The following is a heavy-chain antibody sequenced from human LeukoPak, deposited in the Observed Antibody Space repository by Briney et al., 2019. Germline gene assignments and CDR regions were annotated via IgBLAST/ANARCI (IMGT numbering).Heavy chain of an antibody. V-gene: IGHV1-3*01. J-gene: IGHJ4*02. CDR3: AREGYCSSTSCYYFDY. D-gene: IGHD2-2*01. CDR1: GYTFTSYA. CDR2: INAGNGNT. Sequence: PGASVKVSCKASGYTFTSYAMHWVRQAPGQRLEWMGWINAGNGNTKYSQKLQGRVTITRDTSASTAYMELSSLRSEDRAVYYCAREGYCSSTSCYYFDYWGQGTLVTVSS.